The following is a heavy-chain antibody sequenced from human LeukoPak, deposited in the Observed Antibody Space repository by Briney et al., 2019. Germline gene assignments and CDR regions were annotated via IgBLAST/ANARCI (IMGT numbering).Heavy chain of an antibody. D-gene: IGHD6-6*01. Sequence: PGGSLRLSCAASGFTFSDYWMHWVRQVPGKGLVWVSRINDDGRSTSEAVSVKGRFTISRDNAKNTLYLQMNSLRVEDTAIYYCARSAARLDYWGQGTLVTVSS. CDR1: GFTFSDYW. J-gene: IGHJ4*02. CDR2: INDDGRST. V-gene: IGHV3-74*01. CDR3: ARSAARLDY.